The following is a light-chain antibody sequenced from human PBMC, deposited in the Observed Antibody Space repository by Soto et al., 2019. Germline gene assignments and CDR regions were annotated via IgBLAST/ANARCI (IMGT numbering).Light chain of an antibody. CDR1: QSVSRSY. CDR2: GAS. CDR3: QQYTGPPTT. Sequence: EIVLTQSPGTLSLSPGERATLSCRASQSVSRSYLAWYQQKPGQAPRLLIYGASTRAAGIPDRFSGSGSGTDFTLTITRLEPEDSAVYFCQQYTGPPTTFGQGTRLENK. V-gene: IGKV3-20*01. J-gene: IGKJ5*01.